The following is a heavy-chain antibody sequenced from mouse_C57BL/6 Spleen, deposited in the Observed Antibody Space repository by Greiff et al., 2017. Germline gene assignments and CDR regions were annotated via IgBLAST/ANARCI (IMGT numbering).Heavy chain of an antibody. CDR1: GYTFTGYW. CDR3: ASGVYYGNYEGLFAY. V-gene: IGHV1-9*01. D-gene: IGHD2-1*01. CDR2: ILPGSGST. J-gene: IGHJ3*01. Sequence: VQLVESGAELMKPGASVKLSCKATGYTFTGYWIEWVKQRPGHGLEWIGEILPGSGSTNYNEKFKGKASFTADTSSNTAYMQLSSLTTEDSAIYYCASGVYYGNYEGLFAYWGQGTLVTVSA.